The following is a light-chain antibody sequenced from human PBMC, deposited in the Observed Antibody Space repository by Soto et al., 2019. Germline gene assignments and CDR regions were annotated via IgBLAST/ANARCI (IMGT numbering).Light chain of an antibody. CDR3: QQYNSYSPTWT. V-gene: IGKV1-5*01. CDR1: QSISSW. J-gene: IGKJ1*01. Sequence: DIPMTQSPSTLSASVGDRVTITCRAIQSISSWLAWYQQKPGKAPKLLIYDASSLESGVPSRFSGSGSGTEFTRTISSLQPDEFATYYCQQYNSYSPTWTFGQGTKVDI. CDR2: DAS.